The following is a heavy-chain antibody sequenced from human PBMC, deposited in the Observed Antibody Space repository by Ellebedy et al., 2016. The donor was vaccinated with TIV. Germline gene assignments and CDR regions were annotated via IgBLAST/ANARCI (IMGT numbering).Heavy chain of an antibody. Sequence: GGSLRLSCKGSGYSFTSYWIGWVRQMPGKGLEWMGIIYPGDSDTRYSPSFQGQVTISADKSISTAYLQWSSLKASDTAMYYCARTHQSSRRYSSGWYGGNGMDVWGQGTTVTVSS. CDR1: GYSFTSYW. CDR2: IYPGDSDT. D-gene: IGHD6-19*01. V-gene: IGHV5-51*01. CDR3: ARTHQSSRRYSSGWYGGNGMDV. J-gene: IGHJ6*02.